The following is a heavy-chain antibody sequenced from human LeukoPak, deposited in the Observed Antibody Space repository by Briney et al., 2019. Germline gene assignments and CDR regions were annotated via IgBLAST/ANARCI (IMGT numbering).Heavy chain of an antibody. V-gene: IGHV3-66*01. CDR2: MYDDGRT. Sequence: GGSLRLSCAASGFTFSTYLMSWVRQAPGRGLEWVSDMYDDGRTYYADSVKGRFTISRDNSKNTLFLQMNSLRVEDTAVYYCARSDCSSCYLGVWYFFDYWGQGSLVSVSS. CDR3: ARSDCSSCYLGVWYFFDY. CDR1: GFTFSTYL. D-gene: IGHD6-13*01. J-gene: IGHJ4*02.